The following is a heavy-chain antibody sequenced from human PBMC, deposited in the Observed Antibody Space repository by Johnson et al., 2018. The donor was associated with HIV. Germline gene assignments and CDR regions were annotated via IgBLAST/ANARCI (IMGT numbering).Heavy chain of an antibody. D-gene: IGHD2-8*02. V-gene: IGHV3-23*04. J-gene: IGHJ3*02. CDR1: GFTFSSYA. CDR3: AKDPIVLVVYAISAFDI. Sequence: VQLVESGGGLVQPGGSLRLSCAASGFTFSSYAMSWVRQAPGTGLEWVSAFSGSGGSPYYADSVKGRFTISRDNSKNTLYLQMNSLRAEDTAVYYCAKDPIVLVVYAISAFDIWGQGTMVTVSS. CDR2: FSGSGGSP.